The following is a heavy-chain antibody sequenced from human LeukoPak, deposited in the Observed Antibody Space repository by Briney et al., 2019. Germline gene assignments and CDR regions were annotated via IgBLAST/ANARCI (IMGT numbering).Heavy chain of an antibody. Sequence: GGSLRLSCAASGFTVSSNYMSWVRQAPGKGLEWVGRIKRKSDGGTTDYAAPVKGRFTISRDDSKNTLYLQMNSLKSEDTAVYYCTTELDIRPNHYWGQGTLVTVSS. J-gene: IGHJ4*02. CDR1: GFTVSSNY. CDR2: IKRKSDGGTT. V-gene: IGHV3-15*01. D-gene: IGHD3-22*01. CDR3: TTELDIRPNHY.